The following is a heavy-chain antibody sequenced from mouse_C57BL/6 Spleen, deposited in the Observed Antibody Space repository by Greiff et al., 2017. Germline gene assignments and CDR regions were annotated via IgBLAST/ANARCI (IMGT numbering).Heavy chain of an antibody. V-gene: IGHV5-17*01. J-gene: IGHJ1*03. CDR2: ISSGSSTI. CDR1: GFTFSDYG. CDR3: ARSSHYYGSSYWYFDV. D-gene: IGHD1-1*01. Sequence: VTLVESGGGLVKPGGSLKLSCAASGFTFSDYGMHWVRQAPETGLEWVAYISSGSSTIYYADTVKGRFTISRDNAKNTLFLQMTSLMSEDTAMYYCARSSHYYGSSYWYFDVWGTGTTVTVSS.